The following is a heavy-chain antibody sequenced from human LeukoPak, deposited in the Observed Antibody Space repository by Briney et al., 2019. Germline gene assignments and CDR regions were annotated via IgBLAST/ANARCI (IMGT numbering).Heavy chain of an antibody. J-gene: IGHJ4*02. CDR2: ISTTGTYK. Sequence: PGGSLRLSCAASRFTFSSYTMTWVRQAPGKGLEWVASISTTGTYKSYADSVKGRFTISRDNANNSLYLQMDSLRAEDTAVYYCVRGQATAWGLDYWGQGTLVTVSS. CDR1: RFTFSSYT. D-gene: IGHD6-13*01. CDR3: VRGQATAWGLDY. V-gene: IGHV3-21*01.